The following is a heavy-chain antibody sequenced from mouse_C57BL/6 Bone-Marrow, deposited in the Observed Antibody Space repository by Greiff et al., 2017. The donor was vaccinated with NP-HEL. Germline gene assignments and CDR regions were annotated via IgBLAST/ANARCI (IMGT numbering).Heavy chain of an antibody. J-gene: IGHJ1*03. CDR1: GYTFTSYW. CDR3: ARDYGSSYGWYFDV. D-gene: IGHD1-1*01. V-gene: IGHV1-50*01. CDR2: IDPSDSYT. Sequence: QVQLQQPGAELVKPGASVKLSCKASGYTFTSYWMQWVKQRPGQGLEWIGEIDPSDSYTNYNQKSKGKATLTVDTSSSTAYMQLSSLESEGSAVYYCARDYGSSYGWYFDVWGTGTTVTVSS.